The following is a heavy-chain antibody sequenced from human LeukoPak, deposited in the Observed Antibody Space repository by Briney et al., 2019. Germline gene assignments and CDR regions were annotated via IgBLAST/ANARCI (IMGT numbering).Heavy chain of an antibody. D-gene: IGHD3-10*01. CDR2: IIPILGIA. Sequence: SVKVSCKASGGTFSSYAISWVRQAPGQGLEWMGRIIPILGIANYAQKFQGRVTITADKSTSTAYMELSSLRSEDTAVYYCARDSIYYGSGMHWFDPWGQGTLVTVSS. V-gene: IGHV1-69*04. CDR1: GGTFSSYA. CDR3: ARDSIYYGSGMHWFDP. J-gene: IGHJ5*02.